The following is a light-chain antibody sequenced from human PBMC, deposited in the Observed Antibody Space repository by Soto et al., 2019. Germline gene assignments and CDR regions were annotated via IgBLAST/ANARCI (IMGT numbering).Light chain of an antibody. Sequence: DLQMTQSPSSLSASVGDRVTITCRASQSISSYLNWYQQKQGKAPKLLIYAASSLQSGVPSRFSGSGSGTDFTLTISILQPEDFATYYCQQSYSTPYTFGQGTELEIK. CDR1: QSISSY. J-gene: IGKJ2*01. CDR2: AAS. V-gene: IGKV1-39*01. CDR3: QQSYSTPYT.